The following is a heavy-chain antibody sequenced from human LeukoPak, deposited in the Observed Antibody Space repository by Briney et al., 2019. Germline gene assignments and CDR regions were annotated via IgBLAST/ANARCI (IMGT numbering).Heavy chain of an antibody. CDR2: IIPILGIA. V-gene: IGHV1-69*04. Sequence: SVKVSCKASGGTFSSYTISWVRQAPGQGLEWMGRIIPILGIANYAQKFQGRVTITADKSTSTAYMELSSLRSGDTAVYYCARDKDGGKKYYYYYYMDVWGKGTTVTVSS. J-gene: IGHJ6*03. D-gene: IGHD4-23*01. CDR1: GGTFSSYT. CDR3: ARDKDGGKKYYYYYYMDV.